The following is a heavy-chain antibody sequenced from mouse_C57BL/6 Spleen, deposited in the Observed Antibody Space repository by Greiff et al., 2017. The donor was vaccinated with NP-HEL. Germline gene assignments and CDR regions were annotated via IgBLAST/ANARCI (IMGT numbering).Heavy chain of an antibody. D-gene: IGHD2-5*01. J-gene: IGHJ3*01. V-gene: IGHV1-52*01. CDR2: IDPSDSET. CDR3: AKGGGYSNYEAWFAY. Sequence: QVQLQQPGAELVRPGSSVKLSCKASGYTFTSYWMHWVKQRPIQGLEWIGNIDPSDSETHYNQKIQDKATLTVDKSSSTAYMQLSSLTSEDSAVYYCAKGGGYSNYEAWFAYWGQGTLVTVSA. CDR1: GYTFTSYW.